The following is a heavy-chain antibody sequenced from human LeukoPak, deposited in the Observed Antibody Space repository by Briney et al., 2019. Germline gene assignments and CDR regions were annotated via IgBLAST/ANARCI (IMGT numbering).Heavy chain of an antibody. D-gene: IGHD1-26*01. Sequence: GGSLRLSCAASGFTVSSNYMSWVRQAPGKGLEWVSVIYSGGSTYYADSVKGRFTISRDNSKNTLYLQMNSLRAEDTAVYYCARVVSGSYLDYWGQGTLVTVSS. CDR2: IYSGGST. J-gene: IGHJ4*02. V-gene: IGHV3-53*01. CDR1: GFTVSSNY. CDR3: ARVVSGSYLDY.